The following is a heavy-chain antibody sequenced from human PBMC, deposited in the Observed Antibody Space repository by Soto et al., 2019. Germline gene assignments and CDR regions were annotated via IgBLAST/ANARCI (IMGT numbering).Heavy chain of an antibody. Sequence: QVQLVESGGGLVKPGGSLRLSCAASGFTFSDFYMSWIRQAPGKGLEWVSYISGGSTTIYYADSVKGRFTISRDNAKNLLYLQMNSLSAEDTAVYYCARYRRYCSGDSSSGKVDGNFDYWGQGTLVTVSS. CDR3: ARYRRYCSGDSSSGKVDGNFDY. J-gene: IGHJ4*02. CDR2: ISGGSTTI. CDR1: GFTFSDFY. D-gene: IGHD2-15*01. V-gene: IGHV3-11*01.